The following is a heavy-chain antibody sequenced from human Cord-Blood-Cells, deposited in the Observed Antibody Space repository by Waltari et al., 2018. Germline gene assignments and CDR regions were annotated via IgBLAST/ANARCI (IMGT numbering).Heavy chain of an antibody. V-gene: IGHV4-59*01. CDR3: ARASEGIVGAFDY. Sequence: QLQLQESGPGLVKPSETLSLTCPVSGGSISSYYRTWIRQPPGKGLEWIGYIYYSGSTNYNPSLKSRVTISVDTSKNQFSLKLSSVTAADTAVYYCARASEGIVGAFDYWGQGTLVTVSS. CDR1: GGSISSYY. D-gene: IGHD1-26*01. CDR2: IYYSGST. J-gene: IGHJ4*02.